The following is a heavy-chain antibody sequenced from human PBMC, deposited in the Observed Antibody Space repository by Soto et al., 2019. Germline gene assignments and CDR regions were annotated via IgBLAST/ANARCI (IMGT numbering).Heavy chain of an antibody. D-gene: IGHD2-2*01. Sequence: GGSLRLSCAASGFAFSSHSMNWVRQAPGKGLEWVSYISLNLQTIYYADSVKGRFTISRDNAKNSLYLQMNTLRAEDTAVYYCTRDLTGYAMDVWSQGTTVTVSS. CDR2: ISLNLQTI. V-gene: IGHV3-48*03. CDR1: GFAFSSHS. CDR3: TRDLTGYAMDV. J-gene: IGHJ6*02.